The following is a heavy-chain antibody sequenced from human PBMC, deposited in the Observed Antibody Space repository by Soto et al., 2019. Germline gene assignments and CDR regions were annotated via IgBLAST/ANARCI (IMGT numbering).Heavy chain of an antibody. V-gene: IGHV1-18*01. CDR3: ARDWYCSGGSCYRYYMDV. CDR2: ISAYNGNT. CDR1: GYTFTSYG. J-gene: IGHJ6*03. D-gene: IGHD2-15*01. Sequence: QVQLVQSGAEVKKPGASVKVSCKASGYTFTSYGISWVRQAPGQGLEWMGWISAYNGNTNYAQKLQGRVTMTTDTSTSTAYMELRSLRADDTAVYYCARDWYCSGGSCYRYYMDVWGKGTTVTVS.